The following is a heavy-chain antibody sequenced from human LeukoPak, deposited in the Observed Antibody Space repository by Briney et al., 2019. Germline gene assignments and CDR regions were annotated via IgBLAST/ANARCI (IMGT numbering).Heavy chain of an antibody. CDR2: IIPILGIA. J-gene: IGHJ4*02. Sequence: GASVKVSCKASGGTFSSYTISWVRQAPGQGLEWMGRIIPILGIANYAQKFQGRVTITADKSTSTAYMELSSLRSEDTAVYYCASSHGYNYGYYFDYWGQGTLVTVSS. CDR1: GGTFSSYT. CDR3: ASSHGYNYGYYFDY. D-gene: IGHD5-24*01. V-gene: IGHV1-69*02.